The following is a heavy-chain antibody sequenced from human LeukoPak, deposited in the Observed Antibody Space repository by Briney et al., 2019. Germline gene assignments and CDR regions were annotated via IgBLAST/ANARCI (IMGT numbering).Heavy chain of an antibody. V-gene: IGHV4-59*12. J-gene: IGHJ4*02. D-gene: IGHD6-6*01. CDR1: GGSISNYY. Sequence: SETLPLTCTVSGGSISNYYWSWIRQSPGKGLEWIGYIYYSGSTNYNPSLKSRVTISVDTSKNQFSLKLSSVTAADTAVYYCARLAARRHYWGQGTLVTVSS. CDR2: IYYSGST. CDR3: ARLAARRHY.